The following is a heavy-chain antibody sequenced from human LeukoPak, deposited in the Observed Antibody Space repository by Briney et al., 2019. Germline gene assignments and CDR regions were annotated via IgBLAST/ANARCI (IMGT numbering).Heavy chain of an antibody. CDR1: GFPFGSYV. D-gene: IGHD2-2*01. J-gene: IGHJ4*02. CDR3: ARDHACAFAL. CDR2: INHNAKKI. Sequence: GGALLLSCDASGFPFGSYVMGWVRPAPGKGLEWIAYINHNAKKIFYPAFEKGRFTISRHDAKRSLSQHMNGLRCEHTSIYPCARDHACAFALWGQGTLVTVSS. V-gene: IGHV3-48*03.